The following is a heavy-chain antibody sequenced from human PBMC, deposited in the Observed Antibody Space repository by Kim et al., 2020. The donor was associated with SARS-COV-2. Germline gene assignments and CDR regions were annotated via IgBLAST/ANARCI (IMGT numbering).Heavy chain of an antibody. V-gene: IGHV4-34*01. CDR1: GGSFSGYY. CDR3: ARAVYYGSGRGYYYYYGM. CDR2: INHSGST. Sequence: SETLSLTCAVYGGSFSGYYWSWIRQPPGKGLEWIGEINHSGSTNYNPSLKSRVTISVDTSKNQFSLKLSSVTAADTAVYYCARAVYYGSGRGYYYYYGM. J-gene: IGHJ6*01. D-gene: IGHD3-10*01.